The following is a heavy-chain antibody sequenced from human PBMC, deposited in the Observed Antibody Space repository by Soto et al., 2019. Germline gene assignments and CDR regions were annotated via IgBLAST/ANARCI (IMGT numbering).Heavy chain of an antibody. V-gene: IGHV3-30*18. J-gene: IGHJ6*02. D-gene: IGHD3-3*01. CDR1: GLPFSSYG. CDR2: ISSDGSQK. Sequence: QVQLVESGGGVVQPGKSLRLSCAASGLPFSSYGMHWVRQAPGKGLEWVAVISSDGSQKDFADSLKGRFSISRDNSKNMLYLELTSPRPEDTAVYYCAKPLYYEFWTGSGVCFGLDVWGQGTAVTVSS. CDR3: AKPLYYEFWTGSGVCFGLDV.